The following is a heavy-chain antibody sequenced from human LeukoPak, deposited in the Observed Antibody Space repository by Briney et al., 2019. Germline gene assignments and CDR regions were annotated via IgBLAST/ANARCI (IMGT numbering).Heavy chain of an antibody. CDR3: AREVVTTVVTFDY. J-gene: IGHJ4*02. CDR1: GFTFSSYS. Sequence: GGSLRLSCAASGFTFSSYSMNWVRQAPGKGLEWVSSISSSSSYIYYADSVKGRFTISRDNAKNSLYLQMNSLRAEDTAVYYCAREVVTTVVTFDYWGQGTLVTVSS. CDR2: ISSSSSYI. D-gene: IGHD4-23*01. V-gene: IGHV3-21*04.